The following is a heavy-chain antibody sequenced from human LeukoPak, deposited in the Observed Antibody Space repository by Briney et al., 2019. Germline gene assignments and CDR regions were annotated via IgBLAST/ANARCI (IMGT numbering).Heavy chain of an antibody. D-gene: IGHD3-10*01. Sequence: GGSLKIPCKGSGYSFTSYWIGWVRQLPGKGLEGRGIIYPGDSDTRYSPSFQGQVTISADKSISPAYLQWSSLKASDTAMYYCTRQTYYYGSGELRGDLFDPWGQGTLVTVPS. CDR3: TRQTYYYGSGELRGDLFDP. CDR1: GYSFTSYW. V-gene: IGHV5-51*01. CDR2: IYPGDSDT. J-gene: IGHJ5*02.